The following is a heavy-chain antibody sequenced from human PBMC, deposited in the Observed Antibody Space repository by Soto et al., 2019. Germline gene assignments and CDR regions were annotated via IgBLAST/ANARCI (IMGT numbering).Heavy chain of an antibody. CDR3: ARPQRGYTYGRYYYYGLGV. D-gene: IGHD5-18*01. J-gene: IGHJ6*02. CDR2: ITSEGDRT. Sequence: GVSLRLSCSVSGFTFSSYAMHWVRQAPGKGLEYVSGITSEGDRTWHADSVKDRFTISRDNSKNTLFLQVNSLRVDDTAVYYCARPQRGYTYGRYYYYGLGVWGQGTTVTVSS. V-gene: IGHV3-64*04. CDR1: GFTFSSYA.